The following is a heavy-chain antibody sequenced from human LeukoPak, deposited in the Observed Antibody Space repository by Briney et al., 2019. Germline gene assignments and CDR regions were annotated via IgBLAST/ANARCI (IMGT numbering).Heavy chain of an antibody. J-gene: IGHJ6*03. CDR3: AKGNGGSSSYYYYYYMDV. D-gene: IGHD1-26*01. Sequence: ASVKVSCKAFGYTFTSNYMHWVRQAPGQGPEWMGVISPSGGSTTYAQKFQGRVTLTRDMSTSTDYLELSSLRSEDTAVYYCAKGNGGSSSYYYYYYMDVWGKGTTVTVSS. CDR2: ISPSGGST. CDR1: GYTFTSNY. V-gene: IGHV1-46*01.